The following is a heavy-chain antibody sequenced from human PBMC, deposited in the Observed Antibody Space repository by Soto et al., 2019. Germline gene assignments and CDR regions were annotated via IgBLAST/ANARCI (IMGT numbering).Heavy chain of an antibody. CDR3: ARRGSVDCTGGYCYYFDY. CDR2: IYPGDSDT. CDR1: GYSFSNYW. Sequence: GESLKISCKGSGYSFSNYWIGWVRQMPGKGLEWMGIIYPGDSDTRYSPSFQGQVTISADKSISTAYLQWSSLKASDTAMYYCARRGSVDCTGGYCYYFDYWGQGTLVTVSS. D-gene: IGHD2-8*02. J-gene: IGHJ4*02. V-gene: IGHV5-51*01.